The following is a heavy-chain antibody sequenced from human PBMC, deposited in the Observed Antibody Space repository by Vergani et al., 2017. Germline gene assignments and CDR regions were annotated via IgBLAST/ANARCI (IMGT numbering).Heavy chain of an antibody. Sequence: QLQLQESGPGLVKPSETLPLTCTVSGVSITYGAFYWGWIRQSPGKGLEWIGSIYYSENKFYNPSLESRVTLSIDTTKNQFSLKLKSVTAADTAVYYCARCFRDEGMIYGGTVENWFDPWGQGTLVTVSS. D-gene: IGHD3-22*01. CDR2: IYYSENK. V-gene: IGHV4-39*01. CDR3: ARCFRDEGMIYGGTVENWFDP. CDR1: GVSITYGAFY. J-gene: IGHJ5*02.